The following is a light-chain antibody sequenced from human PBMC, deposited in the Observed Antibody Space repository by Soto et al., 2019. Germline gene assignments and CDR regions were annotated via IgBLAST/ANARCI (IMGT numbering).Light chain of an antibody. V-gene: IGLV2-14*01. CDR3: SSSTSRTTFV. J-gene: IGLJ1*01. CDR1: NSDVNY. CDR2: EVS. Sequence: QSALTQPASVSGAPGQSITISCTGTNSDVNYVSWHQQHPGKAPKLIIYEVSNRSSGVSNRFSGSKSGNTASLTISGLQSEDEADYYCSSSTSRTTFVFGTGTKVTVL.